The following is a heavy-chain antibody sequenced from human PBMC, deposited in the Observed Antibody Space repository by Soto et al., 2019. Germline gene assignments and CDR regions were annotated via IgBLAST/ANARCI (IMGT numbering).Heavy chain of an antibody. J-gene: IGHJ4*02. D-gene: IGHD3-3*01. CDR3: ARNGVAGMDY. V-gene: IGHV1-69*06. Sequence: QVQLVQSGAAVKKPGSSVKVSCKASGDTFTSYPFSWVRQAPGQGIEWMGGIIPMFGTPNNAQKFQGRLTITADKSTSTVYMELSGLKSEDTAVYFCARNGVAGMDYWGQGTLVTVSS. CDR2: IIPMFGTP. CDR1: GDTFTSYP.